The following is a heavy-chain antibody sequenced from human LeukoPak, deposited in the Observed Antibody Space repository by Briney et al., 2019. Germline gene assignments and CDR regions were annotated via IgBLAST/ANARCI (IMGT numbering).Heavy chain of an antibody. Sequence: SETLSLTCAVYGGSFSGYYWSWIRQPPGKGLEWIGEINHSGSTNYNPSLKSRVTISVDTSKNQFSLKLSSVTAADTAVYYCARGGWNKFGYWGQGTLVTVSS. CDR1: GGSFSGYY. V-gene: IGHV4-34*01. J-gene: IGHJ4*02. CDR2: INHSGST. CDR3: ARGGWNKFGY. D-gene: IGHD1-1*01.